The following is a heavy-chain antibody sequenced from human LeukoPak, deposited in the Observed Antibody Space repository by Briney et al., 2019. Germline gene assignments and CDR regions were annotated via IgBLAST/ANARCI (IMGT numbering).Heavy chain of an antibody. D-gene: IGHD1-7*01. CDR3: ARVRLTGTRPGGYYYMDV. CDR2: IKQDGSEK. Sequence: GGSLRLSCAASGFTFSSYWMSWVRQAPGKGLEWVANIKQDGSEKYYVDSVKGRFTISRDNAKNSLYLQMNSLRAEDTAVYYCARVRLTGTRPGGYYYMDVWGKGTTVTVSS. V-gene: IGHV3-7*01. CDR1: GFTFSSYW. J-gene: IGHJ6*03.